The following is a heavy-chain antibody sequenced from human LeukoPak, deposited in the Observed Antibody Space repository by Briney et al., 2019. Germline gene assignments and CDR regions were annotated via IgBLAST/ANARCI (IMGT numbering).Heavy chain of an antibody. CDR1: GFTFSSYG. V-gene: IGHV3-30*18. CDR3: AKDQLRYSSGWYVHPIDY. D-gene: IGHD6-19*01. CDR2: ISYDGSNK. J-gene: IGHJ4*02. Sequence: PGRSLRLSCAASGFTFSSYGMHWVRQAPGKGLEWVAVISYDGSNKYYVDSVKGRFTISRDNSKNTLYLQMNSLRAEDTAVYYCAKDQLRYSSGWYVHPIDYWGQGNLVTVSS.